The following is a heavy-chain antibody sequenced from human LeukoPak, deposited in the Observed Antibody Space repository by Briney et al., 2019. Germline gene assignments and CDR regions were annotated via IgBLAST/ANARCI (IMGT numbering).Heavy chain of an antibody. Sequence: SQTLSLTCTVSGGSISSGSYHWIWIRQPAGKGLEWIGHIYTSGSTNYNPSLRSRVTISVDTSKNQFSLKLNSVTAADTAVYYCARQAAAGNPYYFDYWGQGTLVTVSS. CDR3: ARQAAAGNPYYFDY. CDR2: IYTSGST. J-gene: IGHJ4*02. CDR1: GGSISSGSYH. D-gene: IGHD6-13*01. V-gene: IGHV4-61*09.